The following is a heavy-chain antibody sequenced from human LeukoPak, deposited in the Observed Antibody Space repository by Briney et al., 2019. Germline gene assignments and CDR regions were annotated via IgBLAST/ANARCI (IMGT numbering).Heavy chain of an antibody. CDR2: IYTSGST. CDR1: GGSISSGSYY. CDR3: ARANGSGSYWNY. Sequence: PSETLSLTCTVSGGSISSGSYYWSWIRQPAGKGLEWIGRIYTSGSTNYNPSLKSRVTISVDASKNQFSLKLSSVTAADTAVYYCARANGSGSYWNYWGQGTLVTVSS. V-gene: IGHV4-61*02. J-gene: IGHJ4*02. D-gene: IGHD3-10*01.